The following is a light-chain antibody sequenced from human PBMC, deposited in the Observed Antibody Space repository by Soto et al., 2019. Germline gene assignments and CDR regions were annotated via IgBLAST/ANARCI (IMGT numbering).Light chain of an antibody. CDR1: QSVSSSY. CDR2: GAS. Sequence: EIVLTQSPGTLSLSPGERATLSCRASQSVSSSYLAWYQQKPGQAPRLLIYGASSRATGIPDRFSGSGSGTDFTLTISRLGPEDFAVYYCQQYGSSLVYTFGQGTKLEIK. J-gene: IGKJ2*01. V-gene: IGKV3-20*01. CDR3: QQYGSSLVYT.